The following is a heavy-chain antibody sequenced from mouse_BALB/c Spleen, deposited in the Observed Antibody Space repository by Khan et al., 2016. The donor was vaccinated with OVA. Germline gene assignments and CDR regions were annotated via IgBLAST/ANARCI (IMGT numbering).Heavy chain of an antibody. Sequence: EVQLQQSGPELVKPGASVKMSCKASGYTFTSYIMHWVKQKPGQGLEWIGYINPYNDYTKFNEKFKGEATLTSDTSSSTSFMERSSLTSEDSAVYYCGRGVLGLQTWFAYWGQGTLVTVSA. D-gene: IGHD3-1*01. CDR2: INPYNDYT. CDR1: GYTFTSYI. CDR3: GRGVLGLQTWFAY. V-gene: IGHV1S136*01. J-gene: IGHJ3*01.